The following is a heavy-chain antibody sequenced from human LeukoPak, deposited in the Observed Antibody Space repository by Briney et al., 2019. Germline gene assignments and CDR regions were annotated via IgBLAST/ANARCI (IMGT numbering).Heavy chain of an antibody. D-gene: IGHD2-8*01. CDR1: GFTFSSYW. J-gene: IGHJ4*02. CDR2: IKQDGSEK. V-gene: IGHV3-7*01. CDR3: ARDCYGVCYKGIDY. Sequence: GGSLRLSCVASGFTFSSYWMSWVRQAPGKGLEWEANIKQDGSEKYYVDSVKGRFTISRDNAKNSLYLQMNSLRAEDAAVYYCARDCYGVCYKGIDYWGQGTLVTVSS.